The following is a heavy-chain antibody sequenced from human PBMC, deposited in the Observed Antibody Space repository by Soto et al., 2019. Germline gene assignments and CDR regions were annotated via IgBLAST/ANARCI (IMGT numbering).Heavy chain of an antibody. Sequence: GGSLRLSCAPSGFTFNSYYMSWVRQAPGKGLEWVANIKQDGSDKFYTDSVKGRFTISRDNSKNSVYLQMNSLTIEDTAVYYCATDSPFDYWGQGTLVTVSS. CDR2: IKQDGSDK. CDR1: GFTFNSYY. V-gene: IGHV3-7*03. D-gene: IGHD4-4*01. J-gene: IGHJ4*02. CDR3: ATDSPFDY.